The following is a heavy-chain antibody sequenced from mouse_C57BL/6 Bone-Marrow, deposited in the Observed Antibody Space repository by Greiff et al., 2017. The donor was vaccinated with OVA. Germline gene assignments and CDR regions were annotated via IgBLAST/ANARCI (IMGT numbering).Heavy chain of an antibody. CDR1: GSTFSSYG. CDR3: ARSPYYYGSRGYFDY. D-gene: IGHD1-1*01. J-gene: IGHJ2*01. Sequence: DVKLVESGGDLVKPGGSLKLSCAASGSTFSSYGMSWVRQTPDKRLEWVATISSGGSYTYYPDSVKGRFTISRDNAENTLYLQMSSLKSEDTAMYYCARSPYYYGSRGYFDYWGQGTTLTVSS. CDR2: ISSGGSYT. V-gene: IGHV5-6*02.